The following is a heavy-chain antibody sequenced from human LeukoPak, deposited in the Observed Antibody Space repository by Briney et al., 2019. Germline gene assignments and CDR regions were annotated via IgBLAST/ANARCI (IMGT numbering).Heavy chain of an antibody. CDR2: IYYSGST. D-gene: IGHD6-19*01. V-gene: IGHV4-59*01. CDR1: GGSISSYY. CDR3: ARAVASWDYYYYYYMDV. J-gene: IGHJ6*03. Sequence: KASETLSLTCTVSGGSISSYYWSWIRQPPGKGLEWIGYIYYSGSTNYNPSLKSRVTISVDTSKNQFSLKLSSVTAADTAVYYCARAVASWDYYYYYYMDVWGKGTTVTVSS.